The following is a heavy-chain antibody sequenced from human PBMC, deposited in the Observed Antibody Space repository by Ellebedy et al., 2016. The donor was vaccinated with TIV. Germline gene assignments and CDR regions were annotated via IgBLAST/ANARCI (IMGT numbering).Heavy chain of an antibody. CDR1: GGSISSSRYY. Sequence: MPSETLSLTCTVSGGSISSSRYYWGWVRQPPGKSLEWIGNINDSGRTYYNPSLKSRVTISVDTSKNQFSLKLSSVTAADTAVYYCASQAAGTDNHNAFDIWGQGTMVTVSS. J-gene: IGHJ3*02. CDR2: INDSGRT. CDR3: ASQAAGTDNHNAFDI. V-gene: IGHV4-39*07. D-gene: IGHD1-7*01.